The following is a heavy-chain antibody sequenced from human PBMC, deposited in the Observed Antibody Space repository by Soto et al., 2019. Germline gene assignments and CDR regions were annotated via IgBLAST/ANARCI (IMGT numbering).Heavy chain of an antibody. Sequence: SETLSLTCTVSGGSISSYYWSWIRQPAGKGLEWIGRIYTSGSTNYNPSLKSRVTMSVDTSKNQFSLKLSSVTAADTAVYYCAGGAATYYYYYGIDVWGPGTPLTVSS. CDR2: IYTSGST. CDR1: GGSISSYY. D-gene: IGHD3-16*01. V-gene: IGHV4-4*07. J-gene: IGHJ6*02. CDR3: AGGAATYYYYYGIDV.